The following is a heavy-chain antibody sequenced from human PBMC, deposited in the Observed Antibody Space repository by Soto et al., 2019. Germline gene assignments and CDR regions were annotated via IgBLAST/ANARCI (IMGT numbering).Heavy chain of an antibody. Sequence: SETLSLICTVSGGSISSYYWSWIRQPPGKGLEWIGYIYDSGSTNYNPSLKSRVTISADTSKNQFSLKLSSVTAADTAVYYCARFPDYSDYGGPWGQGTLVTVSS. V-gene: IGHV4-59*08. D-gene: IGHD4-17*01. J-gene: IGHJ4*02. CDR3: ARFPDYSDYGGP. CDR2: IYDSGST. CDR1: GGSISSYY.